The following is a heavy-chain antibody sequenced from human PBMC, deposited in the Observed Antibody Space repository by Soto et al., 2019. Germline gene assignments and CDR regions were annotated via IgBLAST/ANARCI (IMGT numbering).Heavy chain of an antibody. V-gene: IGHV4-31*03. CDR3: SRGILV. CDR1: GGSINSGGYC. J-gene: IGHJ4*02. CDR2: ISYGGST. Sequence: QVQLQESGPGLVKPSQTLSLTCTVSGGSINSGGYCWSWIRQHPGKGLDWIGCISYGGSTSYNPSVRRRVTISVDTSKNPFSLKLSSVTAADTAVYYCSRGILVWGQGTLITVSS. D-gene: IGHD5-18*01.